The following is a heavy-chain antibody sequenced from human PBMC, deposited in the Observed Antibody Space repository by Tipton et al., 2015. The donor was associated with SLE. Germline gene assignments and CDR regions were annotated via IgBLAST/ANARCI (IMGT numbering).Heavy chain of an antibody. CDR3: ANGGGQVDPFDC. V-gene: IGHV4-39*07. D-gene: IGHD1-26*01. Sequence: LRLSCTVSGGSISSSSYYWGWIRQPPGKGLEWIGSIYYSGSTYYNPSLKSRVTISVDTSKNQFSLKLSSVTAADTAVYYCANGGGQVDPFDCWGQGTLVTVSS. CDR1: GGSISSSSYY. J-gene: IGHJ4*02. CDR2: IYYSGST.